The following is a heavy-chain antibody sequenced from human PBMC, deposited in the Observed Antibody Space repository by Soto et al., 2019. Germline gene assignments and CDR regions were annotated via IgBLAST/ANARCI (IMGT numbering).Heavy chain of an antibody. J-gene: IGHJ4*02. V-gene: IGHV1-69*02. CDR2: IIPILGIA. D-gene: IGHD6-13*01. CDR1: GGTFSSYT. Sequence: QVQLVQSGAEVKKPGSSVKVSCKASGGTFSSYTISWVRQAPGQGLEWMGRIIPILGIANYAQKFQGRVTITADKSTSTAYMELSSLRSEGTAVDYCAGGGYSHGAAAGGDCWGQGTLGTVSS. CDR3: AGGGYSHGAAAGGDC.